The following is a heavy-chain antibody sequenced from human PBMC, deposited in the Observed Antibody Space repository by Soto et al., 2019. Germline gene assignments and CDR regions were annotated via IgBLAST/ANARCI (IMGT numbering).Heavy chain of an antibody. CDR3: ARGRFEMATNDAFDI. CDR1: GGSFSGYY. CDR2: INHSGST. V-gene: IGHV4-34*01. D-gene: IGHD5-12*01. Sequence: SETLSLTCAVYGGSFSGYYWSWIRQPPGKGLEWIGEINHSGSTNYNPSLKSRVTISVYTSKNQFSLKLSSVTAADTAVYYCARGRFEMATNDAFDIWGQGTMVTVSS. J-gene: IGHJ3*02.